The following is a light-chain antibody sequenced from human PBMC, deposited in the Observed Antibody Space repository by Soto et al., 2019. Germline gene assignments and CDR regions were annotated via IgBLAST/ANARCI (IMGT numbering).Light chain of an antibody. CDR3: QQSYSTPRT. CDR1: QSISSY. Sequence: DIQMTQSPSSLSASVGDRFTITCRASQSISSYLNWYQQKPGKAPKLLIYAASSLQSGVPSRFSGSGSGTDFTLTISSLQPEDFADYYCQQSYSTPRTFGQGTKVEIQ. V-gene: IGKV1-39*01. J-gene: IGKJ1*01. CDR2: AAS.